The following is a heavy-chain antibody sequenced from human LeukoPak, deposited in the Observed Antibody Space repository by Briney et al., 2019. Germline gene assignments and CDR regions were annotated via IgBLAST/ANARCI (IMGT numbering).Heavy chain of an antibody. CDR1: GGSISSGDYY. CDR3: ARRPPASGADWFDP. Sequence: SETLSLTCTVSGGSISSGDYYWSWIRQPPGKGLEWIGSISNGGNIYYNPSLKSRVTISVDTSENQFSLKLSSVTAADTAVYYCARRPPASGADWFDPWGQGTLVTVSS. CDR2: ISNGGNI. V-gene: IGHV4-39*01. J-gene: IGHJ5*02. D-gene: IGHD1-26*01.